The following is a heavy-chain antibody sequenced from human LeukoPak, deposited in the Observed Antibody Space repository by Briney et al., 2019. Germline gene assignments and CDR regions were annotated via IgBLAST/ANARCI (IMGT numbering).Heavy chain of an antibody. V-gene: IGHV4-39*07. CDR1: GGSISSSSYY. CDR3: ARGAPSQN. Sequence: PSETLSLTCTVSGGSISSSSYYWGWIRQPPGKGLEWIGSVYYTGASYYNPSLKSRVTISIDTSKKHFSLKLTSVTAADTAVYYCARGAPSQNWGQGTLVTVSS. CDR2: VYYTGAS. J-gene: IGHJ4*02.